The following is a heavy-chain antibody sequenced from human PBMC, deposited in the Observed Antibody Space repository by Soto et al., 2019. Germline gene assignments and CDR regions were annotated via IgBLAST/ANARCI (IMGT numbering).Heavy chain of an antibody. D-gene: IGHD5-12*01. J-gene: IGHJ5*02. Sequence: SETQYLTCTVSGGSIRSYYWSWIRQPPGKGLEWIGYIYYSGSTNYNPSLKSRVTISVDTSKNQFSLKLSSVTAADTAVYYCASGYDGYNWFDPWGQGTLVTVSS. V-gene: IGHV4-59*08. CDR3: ASGYDGYNWFDP. CDR1: GGSIRSYY. CDR2: IYYSGST.